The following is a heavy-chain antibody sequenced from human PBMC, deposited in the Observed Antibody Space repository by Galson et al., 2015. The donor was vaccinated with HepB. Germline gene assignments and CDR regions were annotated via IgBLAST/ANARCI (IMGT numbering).Heavy chain of an antibody. CDR3: ATDEAYSSSATISWRYSSGSLGY. J-gene: IGHJ4*02. V-gene: IGHV5-10-1*01. D-gene: IGHD6-19*01. CDR1: GYSFTSYW. Sequence: QSGAEVKKPGESLRISCKGSGYSFTSYWISWVRQMPGKGLEWMGRIDPSDSYTNYSPSFQGHVTISADKSISTAYLQWSSLKAPDTAVYYCATDEAYSSSATISWRYSSGSLGYWGQGTLVTVSS. CDR2: IDPSDSYT.